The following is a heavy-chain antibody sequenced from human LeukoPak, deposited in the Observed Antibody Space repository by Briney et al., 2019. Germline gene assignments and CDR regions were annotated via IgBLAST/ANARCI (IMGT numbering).Heavy chain of an antibody. Sequence: PGGSLRLSCAASGFTFSDYSMNWVRQTPGKGLEWVANIKKDGSEKYYVDSVRGRFTISRDNAKNSLYLQLNSLRAEDTAVYYCAADGYSSPFDFWGQGTLVTVSS. V-gene: IGHV3-7*01. J-gene: IGHJ4*02. CDR1: GFTFSDYS. CDR3: AADGYSSPFDF. CDR2: IKKDGSEK. D-gene: IGHD5-24*01.